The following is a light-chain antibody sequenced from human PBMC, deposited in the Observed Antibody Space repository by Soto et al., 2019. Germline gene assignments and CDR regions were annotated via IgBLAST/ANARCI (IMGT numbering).Light chain of an antibody. V-gene: IGKV3-20*01. J-gene: IGKJ1*01. CDR1: QSVSSSY. CDR3: QQYSNSLPWT. Sequence: EIVLTQSPGTLSLSPGERATLSCRASQSVSSSYLAWYQQKAGQAPRLLIYGTSTRATGIPDRFSGSGSGTDFTLTISRLEPEDFAVYYCQQYSNSLPWTFGRGTKVDIK. CDR2: GTS.